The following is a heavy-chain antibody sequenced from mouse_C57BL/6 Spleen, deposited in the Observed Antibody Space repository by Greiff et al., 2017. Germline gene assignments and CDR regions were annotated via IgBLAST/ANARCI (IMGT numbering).Heavy chain of an antibody. CDR2: IYPGSGST. V-gene: IGHV1-55*01. Sequence: VQLQQPGAELVKPGASVKMSCKASGYTFTSYWITWVKQRPGQGLEWIGDIYPGSGSTNYNEKFKSKATLTVDTSSSTAYMQLSSLTSEDSAVYYCARSPYDYDRAWFAYWGQGTLVTVSA. CDR1: GYTFTSYW. CDR3: ARSPYDYDRAWFAY. J-gene: IGHJ3*01. D-gene: IGHD2-4*01.